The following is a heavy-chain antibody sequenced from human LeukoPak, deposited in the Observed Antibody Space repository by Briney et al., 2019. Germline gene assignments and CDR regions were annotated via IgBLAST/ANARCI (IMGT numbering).Heavy chain of an antibody. V-gene: IGHV4-4*02. CDR2: ISHGGST. CDR1: GDSISTRNW. CDR3: ARGGDGYRNFDY. J-gene: IGHJ4*02. D-gene: IGHD5-24*01. Sequence: LSETLSLTCAVSGDSISTRNWWNWVRQPPGKGLDWIGEISHGGSTKYNPSLKNRVTISKDNSKNEFSLKLSSVTAADTAVYYCARGGDGYRNFDYWGQGTLVTVSS.